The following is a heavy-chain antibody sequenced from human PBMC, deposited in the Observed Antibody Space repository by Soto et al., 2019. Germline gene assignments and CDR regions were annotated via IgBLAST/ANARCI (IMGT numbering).Heavy chain of an antibody. D-gene: IGHD3-10*02. CDR2: IYTSGST. CDR3: ARDFSHLFHYYGMDV. CDR1: GGSISSYY. J-gene: IGHJ6*02. Sequence: SETLSLTCTVSGGSISSYYWSWIRQPAWKGLEWIGRIYTSGSTNYNPSLKSRVTMSVDTSKNQFSLKLSSVTAADTAVYYCARDFSHLFHYYGMDVWGQGTTVTVSS. V-gene: IGHV4-4*07.